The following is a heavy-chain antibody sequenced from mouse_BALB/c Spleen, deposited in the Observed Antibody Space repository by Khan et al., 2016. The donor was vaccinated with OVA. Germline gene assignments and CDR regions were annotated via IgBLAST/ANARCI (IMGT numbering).Heavy chain of an antibody. J-gene: IGHJ3*01. CDR3: ASKSYGKGAY. CDR2: ISYDGSN. Sequence: EVQLQESGPGLVKPSQSLSLTCSVTGYSITSGYYWSCIRQFPGNRLEWMGYISYDGSNNYNQSLKNRISITRDTSKKQFFLKLNSVTTEDTATYYCASKSYGKGAYWGQGTLVTVSA. V-gene: IGHV3-6*02. D-gene: IGHD2-1*01. CDR1: GYSITSGYY.